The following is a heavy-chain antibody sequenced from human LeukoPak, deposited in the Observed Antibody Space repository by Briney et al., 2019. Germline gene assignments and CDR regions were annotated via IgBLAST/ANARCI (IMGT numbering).Heavy chain of an antibody. J-gene: IGHJ4*02. CDR1: GATFSYYA. D-gene: IGHD2-8*01. CDR3: AREYCTNGVCSTGPEY. CDR2: IIPIFGTT. V-gene: IGHV1-69*01. Sequence: GSSVKVSCKASGATFSYYAISWVRQAPGQGLEWVGGIIPIFGTTNYAQKFQGRVTITADVSTSTGYMELSSLRSEDTAVYFCAREYCTNGVCSTGPEYWGQGTLVTVSS.